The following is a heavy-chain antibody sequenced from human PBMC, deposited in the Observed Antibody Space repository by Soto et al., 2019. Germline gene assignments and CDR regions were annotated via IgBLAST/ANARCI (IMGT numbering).Heavy chain of an antibody. CDR1: GYTFTSYA. CDR3: ATLSDGHGMDV. CDR2: INAGNGNT. Sequence: VASVKVSCKASGYTFTSYAMHWVRQAPGQRLEWMGWINAGNGNTKYSQKFQGRVTITRDTSASTAYMELSSLRSEDTAVYYCATLSDGHGMDVWGQGTTVTVSS. V-gene: IGHV1-3*01. J-gene: IGHJ6*02.